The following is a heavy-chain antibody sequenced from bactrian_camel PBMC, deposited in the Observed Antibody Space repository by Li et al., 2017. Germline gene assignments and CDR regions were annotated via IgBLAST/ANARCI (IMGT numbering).Heavy chain of an antibody. J-gene: IGHJ7*01. CDR1: QYINNDCR. CDR2: IDSNGAT. D-gene: IGHD2*01. Sequence: HVQLVESGGGSVQAGGSLQLSCAAAQYINNDCRLGWYRQSPGKDREGVAVIDSNGATSYGDSVKGRFTISKDNAKNTLYLQMDNLKPEDSGMYYCAAVEGPADGKWYLGAAHALKNWGKGTQVTVS. V-gene: IGHV3S53*01.